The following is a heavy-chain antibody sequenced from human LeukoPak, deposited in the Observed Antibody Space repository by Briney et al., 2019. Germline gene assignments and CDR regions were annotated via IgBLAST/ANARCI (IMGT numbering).Heavy chain of an antibody. CDR3: ARQSTVTLYYFDY. J-gene: IGHJ4*02. CDR1: GGSISSSSYY. Sequence: PSETLSLTCTVSGGSISSSSYYWGWIRQPPGKGLEWIGSIYNSGSTYYNPSLKSRVTISVDTSKNQFSLKLSSVTAADTAVYYCARQSTVTLYYFDYWGQGTLVTVSS. V-gene: IGHV4-39*07. D-gene: IGHD4-17*01. CDR2: IYNSGST.